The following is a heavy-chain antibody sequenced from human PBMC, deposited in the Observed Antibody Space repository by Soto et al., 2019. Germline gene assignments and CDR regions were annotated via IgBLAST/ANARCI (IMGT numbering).Heavy chain of an antibody. J-gene: IGHJ4*02. CDR3: ARYVGYYDSPGFFIYFDY. Sequence: PGGSLRLSCAASGFTFSSYSMNWVRQAPGKGLEWVSYISSSSSTIYYADSVKGRFTISRDNAKNSLYLQMNSLRAEDTAVYYFARYVGYYDSPGFFIYFDYWGQGTLVTVSS. CDR2: ISSSSSTI. D-gene: IGHD3-22*01. CDR1: GFTFSSYS. V-gene: IGHV3-48*01.